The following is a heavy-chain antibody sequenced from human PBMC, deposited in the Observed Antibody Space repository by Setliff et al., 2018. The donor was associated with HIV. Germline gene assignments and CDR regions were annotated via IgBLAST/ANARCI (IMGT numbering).Heavy chain of an antibody. CDR1: GYTFTTNW. V-gene: IGHV5-51*01. Sequence: PGESLKISCKGSGYTFTTNWIGWVRQMPGKGLEWMGIIHPDDSDTRYSPSFQGQVTISADKYISTAYLQWNSLKASDTAFYFCARHRHTAAGTLDAFDIWGQGTVVTVSS. CDR3: ARHRHTAAGTLDAFDI. J-gene: IGHJ3*02. D-gene: IGHD6-13*01. CDR2: IHPDDSDT.